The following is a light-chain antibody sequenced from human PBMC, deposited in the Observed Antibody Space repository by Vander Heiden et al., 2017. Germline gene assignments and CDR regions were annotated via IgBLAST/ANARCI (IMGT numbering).Light chain of an antibody. J-gene: IGLJ2*01. CDR1: SSNIGSNY. V-gene: IGLV1-47*01. CDR3: AAWDDSLSGLV. Sequence: QSVLTQPPSASGTPGQRVTIPCSGSSSNIGSNYVYWYQQLPGTAPKLLIYRNNQRPSGVPGRFSGSKSGTSASLAISGLRSEDEADYYCAAWDDSLSGLVFGGGTKLTVL. CDR2: RNN.